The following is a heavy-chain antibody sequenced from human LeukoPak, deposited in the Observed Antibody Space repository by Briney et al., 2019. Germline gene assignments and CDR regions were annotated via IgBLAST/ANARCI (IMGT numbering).Heavy chain of an antibody. D-gene: IGHD6-13*01. CDR3: ARDRIDSSSWYGYRPFDY. Sequence: GGTNYAQKFQGWVTMTRDTSISTAYMELSRLRSDDTAVYYCARDRIDSSSWYGYRPFDYWGQGTLVTVSS. CDR2: GGT. V-gene: IGHV1-2*04. J-gene: IGHJ4*02.